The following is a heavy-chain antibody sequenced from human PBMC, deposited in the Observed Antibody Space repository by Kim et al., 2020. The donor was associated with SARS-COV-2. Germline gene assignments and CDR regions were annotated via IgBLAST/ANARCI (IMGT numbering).Heavy chain of an antibody. J-gene: IGHJ2*01. D-gene: IGHD2-21*02. CDR3: TRGGGAYCGSDCLRTFDL. CDR2: IYASGST. V-gene: IGHV3-53*01. Sequence: GGSLRLSCAVSEFTVSNNYMSWVRQAPGKGLEWVSNIYASGSTYYADSVKGRFTISRDNSKTTLFLQMDNLRVEDTAVYYCTRGGGAYCGSDCLRTFDL. CDR1: EFTVSNNY.